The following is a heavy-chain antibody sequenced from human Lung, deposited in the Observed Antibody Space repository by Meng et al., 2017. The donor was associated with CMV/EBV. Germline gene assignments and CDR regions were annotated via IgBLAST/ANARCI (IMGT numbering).Heavy chain of an antibody. CDR1: GFTFSSSA. Sequence: SCAASGFTFSSSAMHWVRQAPGKGLEWVAVVSYDGSHKYYADSVKGRFTISRDNSKNSLYLQMNSLRPEDTAVYYCARGIKEWSYFYYHAMDVLDQGXTVTVSS. CDR3: ARGIKEWSYFYYHAMDV. CDR2: VSYDGSHK. V-gene: IGHV3-30*04. J-gene: IGHJ6*02. D-gene: IGHD3-3*01.